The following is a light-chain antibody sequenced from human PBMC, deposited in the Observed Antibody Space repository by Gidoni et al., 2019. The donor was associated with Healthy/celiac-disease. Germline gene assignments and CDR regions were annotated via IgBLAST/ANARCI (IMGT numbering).Light chain of an antibody. Sequence: QSALTQPASVSGSPGQSITISCTGTSSDVGGYNYVSCYQQHPGKAPNLIVYEVSNGPSGVSNRFSGSKSGNTASLTISGLQAEDEADYYCSSYTSSSTLVVFGGGTKLTVL. J-gene: IGLJ2*01. V-gene: IGLV2-14*01. CDR2: EVS. CDR1: SSDVGGYNY. CDR3: SSYTSSSTLVV.